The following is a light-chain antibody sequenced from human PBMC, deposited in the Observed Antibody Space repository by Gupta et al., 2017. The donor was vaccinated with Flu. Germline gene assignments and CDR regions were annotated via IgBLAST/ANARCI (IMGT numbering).Light chain of an antibody. V-gene: IGLV2-11*03. J-gene: IGLJ3*02. CDR3: CSYAGSYSLM. Sequence: TTSCTGTSSDGGGDDYVAGYQQHPGKAPKLMIYDVTKRPSGVPDRFSGSKSGNTASLTISGLQAEEEADYYGCSYAGSYSLMFGGGTKLTAL. CDR1: SSDGGGDDY. CDR2: DVT.